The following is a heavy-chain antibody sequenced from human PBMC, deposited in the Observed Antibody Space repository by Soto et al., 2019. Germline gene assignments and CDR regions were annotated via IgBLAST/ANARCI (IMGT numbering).Heavy chain of an antibody. CDR2: IYYSGST. CDR1: GGSISSGDYY. J-gene: IGHJ4*02. CDR3: AREGEARGSGWYHSYFDY. Sequence: QVQLQESGPGLVKPSQTLSLTCTVSGGSISSGDYYWSWIRQPPGKGLEWIWYIYYSGSTYYNPSLQSRFTISVDTYKNQFSLKLSSVTAADTAVYYCAREGEARGSGWYHSYFDYWGQGTLVTVSS. V-gene: IGHV4-30-4*01. D-gene: IGHD6-19*01.